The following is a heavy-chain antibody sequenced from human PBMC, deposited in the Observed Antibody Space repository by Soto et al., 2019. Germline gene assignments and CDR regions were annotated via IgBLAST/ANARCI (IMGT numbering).Heavy chain of an antibody. V-gene: IGHV3-23*01. CDR2: ISGSGGST. CDR1: GFTFSSYA. CDR3: AKDGTGGPDLLRYFDPGSETDI. J-gene: IGHJ3*02. Sequence: GGSLRLSCAASGFTFSSYAMSWVRQAPGKGLEWVSAISGSGGSTYYADSVKGRFTISRDNSKNTLYLQMNSLRAEDTAVYYCAKDGTGGPDLLRYFDPGSETDIWGQGTMVTV. D-gene: IGHD3-9*01.